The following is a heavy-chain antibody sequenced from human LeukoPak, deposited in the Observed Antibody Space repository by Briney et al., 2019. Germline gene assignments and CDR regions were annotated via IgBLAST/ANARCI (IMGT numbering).Heavy chain of an antibody. CDR1: GGTFSSYT. D-gene: IGHD5-24*01. J-gene: IGHJ4*02. V-gene: IGHV1-69*13. Sequence: SVKVSRKASGGTFSSYTISWVRQAPGQGLEWMGGIIPIFGTANYAQKFQGRVTITADESTSTAYMELSSLRSEDTAVYYCARGRDGYKILPFDYWGQGTLVTVSS. CDR3: ARGRDGYKILPFDY. CDR2: IIPIFGTA.